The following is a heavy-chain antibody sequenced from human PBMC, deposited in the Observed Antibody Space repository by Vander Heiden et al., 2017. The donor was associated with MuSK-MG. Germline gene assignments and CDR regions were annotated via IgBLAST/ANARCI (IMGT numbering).Heavy chain of an antibody. CDR3: ARVSTAVTTARGWFDP. V-gene: IGHV1-69*01. CDR2: IIPIFGTA. Sequence: QVQLAQSGAEVKKPGSSLKVPCKASGGTFSSYAISWVRQAPGQGLEWMGGIIPIFGTANYAQKFQGRVTITADESTSTAYMELSSLRSEDTAVYYCARVSTAVTTARGWFDPWGQGTLVTVSS. J-gene: IGHJ5*02. CDR1: GGTFSSYA. D-gene: IGHD4-17*01.